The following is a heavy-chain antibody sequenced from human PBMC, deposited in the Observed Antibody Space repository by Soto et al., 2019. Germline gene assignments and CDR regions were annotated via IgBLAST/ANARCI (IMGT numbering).Heavy chain of an antibody. D-gene: IGHD1-1*01. CDR3: ARGRYGDY. CDR2: ISAHNGNT. V-gene: IGHV1-18*01. CDR1: GYAFTTYG. J-gene: IGHJ4*02. Sequence: QVHLVQSGAEVKKPGASVKVSCKGPGYAFTTYGINWVRQAPGQGLEWMGWISAHNGNTNYAQKLQGRVTVTRDTSTSTAYMELRSLRSDDTAVYYCARGRYGDYWGQGALVTVSS.